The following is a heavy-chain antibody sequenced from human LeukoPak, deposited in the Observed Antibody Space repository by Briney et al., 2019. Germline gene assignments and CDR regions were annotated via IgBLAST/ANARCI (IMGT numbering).Heavy chain of an antibody. CDR3: AREDNCSGDCYPFDY. CDR1: GYTFTSYG. Sequence: GASVKVSCKASGYTFTSYGISWVRQAPGQGLEWMGWISAYNGNTNYAQKLQGRVTMTTDTSTSTAYMELGSLRSDDTAVYYCAREDNCSGDCYPFDYWGQGTLVTVSS. CDR2: ISAYNGNT. J-gene: IGHJ4*02. D-gene: IGHD2-21*02. V-gene: IGHV1-18*01.